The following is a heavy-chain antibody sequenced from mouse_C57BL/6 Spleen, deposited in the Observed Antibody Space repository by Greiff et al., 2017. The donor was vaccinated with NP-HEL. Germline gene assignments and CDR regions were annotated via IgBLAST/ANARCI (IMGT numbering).Heavy chain of an antibody. V-gene: IGHV5-9*01. CDR1: GFTFSSYT. CDR3: ARRYYYGSNYYFDY. D-gene: IGHD1-1*01. Sequence: DVKLVESGGGLVKPGGSLKLSCAASGFTFSSYTMSWVRQTPEKRLEWVATISGGGGNTYYPDSVKGRFTISRDNAKNTLYLQMSSLRSEDTALYYCARRYYYGSNYYFDYWGQGTTLTVSS. J-gene: IGHJ2*01. CDR2: ISGGGGNT.